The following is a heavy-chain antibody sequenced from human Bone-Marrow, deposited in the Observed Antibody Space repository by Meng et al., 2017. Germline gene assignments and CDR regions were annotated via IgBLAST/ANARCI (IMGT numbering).Heavy chain of an antibody. J-gene: IGHJ6*02. Sequence: ASVKVSCKASGYTFTSYYMHWVRQAPGQGLEWMGIINPSGGSTSYAQKFQGRVTMTRDTSTSTVYMELSSLRSEDTAVYYCARDKRDIVVVVANNNYYYYGMDVWGQGNTVNGAS. V-gene: IGHV1-46*01. CDR3: ARDKRDIVVVVANNNYYYYGMDV. CDR1: GYTFTSYY. D-gene: IGHD2-15*01. CDR2: INPSGGST.